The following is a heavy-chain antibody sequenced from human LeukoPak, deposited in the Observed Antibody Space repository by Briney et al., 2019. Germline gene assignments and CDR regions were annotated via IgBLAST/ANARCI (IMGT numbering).Heavy chain of an antibody. CDR1: GFTFSSYS. D-gene: IGHD3-9*01. CDR3: ARGGLVRYLAADAFDI. Sequence: GGSLRLSCAASGFTFSSYSMNWVRQAPGKGLEWVSSISSSSSYIYYADSVKGRFTISRDNAKNSLYLQMNSLRAEDTAVYYCARGGLVRYLAADAFDIWGQGTMVTVSS. J-gene: IGHJ3*02. CDR2: ISSSSSYI. V-gene: IGHV3-21*04.